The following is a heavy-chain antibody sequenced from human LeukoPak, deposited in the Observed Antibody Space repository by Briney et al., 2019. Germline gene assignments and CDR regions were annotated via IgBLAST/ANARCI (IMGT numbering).Heavy chain of an antibody. V-gene: IGHV3-9*01. Sequence: GGSLRLSCAASGFTFNNYAMSWARQAPGKGLEWVSGISWNSGSIGYADSVKGRFTISRDNAKNSLYLQMNSLRAEDTALYYCAKGFIAAAGTVDYWGQGTLVTVSS. D-gene: IGHD6-13*01. CDR1: GFTFNNYA. J-gene: IGHJ4*02. CDR2: ISWNSGSI. CDR3: AKGFIAAAGTVDY.